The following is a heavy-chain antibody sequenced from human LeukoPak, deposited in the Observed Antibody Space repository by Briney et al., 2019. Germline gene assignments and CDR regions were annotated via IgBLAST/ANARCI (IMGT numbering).Heavy chain of an antibody. D-gene: IGHD2-2*01. V-gene: IGHV3-23*01. CDR3: AKADYCSSTSCYPPDL. Sequence: GGSLRLSCAASGFTFSSYGMSWVRQAPGKGLEWVSAISGSGGSTYYADSVKGRFTISRDNSKNTLYLQMNSLRAEDTAVYYCAKADYCSSTSCYPPDLWGQGTMVTVSS. CDR2: ISGSGGST. CDR1: GFTFSSYG. J-gene: IGHJ3*01.